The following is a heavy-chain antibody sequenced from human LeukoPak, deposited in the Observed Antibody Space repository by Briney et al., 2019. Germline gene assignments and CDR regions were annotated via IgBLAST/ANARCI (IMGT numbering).Heavy chain of an antibody. CDR1: GGSISSGGYY. Sequence: SQTLSLTCTVSGGSISSGGYYWSWIRQHPGKGLEWIGYIYYSGSTYYNPSLKSRVTISVDTSKNQFSLKLSSVTAADTAVYYCARGGIQGIVVVPAAIDYWGQGTLVTVS. CDR2: IYYSGST. D-gene: IGHD2-2*01. V-gene: IGHV4-31*03. CDR3: ARGGIQGIVVVPAAIDY. J-gene: IGHJ4*02.